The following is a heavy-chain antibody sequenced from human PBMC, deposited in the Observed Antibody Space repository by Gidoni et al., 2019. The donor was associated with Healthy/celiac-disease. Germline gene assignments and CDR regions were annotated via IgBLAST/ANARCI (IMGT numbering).Heavy chain of an antibody. CDR3: ASAEYGSGSQIGDY. Sequence: QVQLGQSGAEVKKPGSSVKVSCKAPGGTFSSYPISWVRQAPGQGLEWMGGIIPIFGTTNYAQKFQGRVTITADESTSTAYMELSSLRCEDTAVYYCASAEYGSGSQIGDYWGQGTLVTVSS. D-gene: IGHD3-10*01. J-gene: IGHJ4*02. CDR1: GGTFSSYP. CDR2: IIPIFGTT. V-gene: IGHV1-69*01.